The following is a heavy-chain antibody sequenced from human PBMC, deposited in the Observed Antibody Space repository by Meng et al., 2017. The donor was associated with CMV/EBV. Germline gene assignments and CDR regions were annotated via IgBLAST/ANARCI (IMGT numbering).Heavy chain of an antibody. CDR2: IYYSGST. J-gene: IGHJ4*02. D-gene: IGHD3-22*01. CDR1: GGSISSGDYY. V-gene: IGHV4-30-4*08. CDR3: ARVRVEKYYYDSSGYYFDY. Sequence: SETLSLTCTVSGGSISSGDYYWSWIRQPPGKGLEWIGYIYYSGSTYYNPSLKSRVTISVDTSKNQFSLKLSSVTAADTAVYYCARVRVEKYYYDSSGYYFDYWGQGTLVTVSS.